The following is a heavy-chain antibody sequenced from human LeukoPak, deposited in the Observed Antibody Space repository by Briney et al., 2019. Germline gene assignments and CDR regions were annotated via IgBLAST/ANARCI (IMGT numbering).Heavy chain of an antibody. Sequence: SETLSLICTVSGGYISSYYWSWIRQPPGKGLEWFGYIYYSGSTNYNPTLKSRVTISVDTSKNQFSLKLSSVTVPDTAVFYCVRVQLGAFDISGQGTMGTVSS. CDR2: IYYSGST. V-gene: IGHV4-59*01. D-gene: IGHD5-24*01. CDR1: GGYISSYY. CDR3: VRVQLGAFDI. J-gene: IGHJ3*02.